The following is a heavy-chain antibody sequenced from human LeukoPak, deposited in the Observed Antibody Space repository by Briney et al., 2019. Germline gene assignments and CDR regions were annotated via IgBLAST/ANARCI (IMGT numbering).Heavy chain of an antibody. CDR2: TYYRSKWYK. CDR3: VGSYGSINV. CDR1: GDSVSSNCDD. Sequence: SQTLSLTYLISGDSVSSNCDDLNWIRQSPSRGLEWLGRTYYRSKWYKEYAVSVKSRITINPDTSMNQSSLQLNSVTPEDTAGYFCVGSYGSINVWGQGTMVTVSS. V-gene: IGHV6-1*01. D-gene: IGHD5-24*01. J-gene: IGHJ3*01.